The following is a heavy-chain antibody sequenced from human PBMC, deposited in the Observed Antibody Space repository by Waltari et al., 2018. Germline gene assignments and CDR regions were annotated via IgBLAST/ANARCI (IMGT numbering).Heavy chain of an antibody. CDR3: TREDDGNDSGAFDL. D-gene: IGHD5-12*01. J-gene: IGHJ3*01. CDR2: IISNDYTGGT. V-gene: IGHV3-49*04. Sequence: EVQLVESGGDMVQPGRSLRLSCTGSGFTFRNYAINWVRQAPGSVLSWLVVIISNDYTGGTSFAASVGGRFTISRDDSKRTAYLQMNALQTDDSATYCTREDDGNDSGAFDLWGQGTLVTVSS. CDR1: GFTFRNYA.